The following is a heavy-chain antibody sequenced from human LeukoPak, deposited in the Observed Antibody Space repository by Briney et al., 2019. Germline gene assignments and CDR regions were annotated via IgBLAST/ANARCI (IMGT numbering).Heavy chain of an antibody. CDR1: GFTFSSYW. CDR2: IKQDAGTE. Sequence: PGGSLRLSCAASGFTFSSYWMGWVRQAPGKGLEWVASIKQDAGTEYSVDSLKGRFTISRDNAYNSLYLQMNSLRAEDTAVYFCARGSRDSSGYRYYLNYWGQGTLVTVSS. V-gene: IGHV3-7*01. D-gene: IGHD3-22*01. J-gene: IGHJ4*02. CDR3: ARGSRDSSGYRYYLNY.